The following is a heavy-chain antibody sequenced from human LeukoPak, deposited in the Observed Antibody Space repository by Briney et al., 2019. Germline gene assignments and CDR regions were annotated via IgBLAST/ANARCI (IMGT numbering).Heavy chain of an antibody. V-gene: IGHV3-23*01. CDR2: ISGSGGST. D-gene: IGHD3-10*01. Sequence: PGGSLRLSCAASGFTFSSYAMSWVRQAPGKGLEWVSAISGSGGSTYYADSVKGRFTISRDNSKNTLYLQMNSLRAEDTAVYYCAKGPEYYYGSGSYYKDYWGQGTLVTVSS. J-gene: IGHJ4*02. CDR1: GFTFSSYA. CDR3: AKGPEYYYGSGSYYKDY.